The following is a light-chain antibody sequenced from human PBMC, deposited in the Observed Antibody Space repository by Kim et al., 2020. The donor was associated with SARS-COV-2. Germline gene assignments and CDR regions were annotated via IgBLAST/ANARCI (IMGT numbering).Light chain of an antibody. CDR2: GNS. V-gene: IGLV1-40*01. CDR3: QSYDSSLSGSRV. CDR1: SSNIGAGYD. Sequence: RVTISCTGSSSNIGAGYDVHWYQQLPGTAPKLLIYGNSNRPSGVPDRFYGSKSGTSASLAITGLQAEDEADYYCQSYDSSLSGSRVFGTGTKVTVL. J-gene: IGLJ1*01.